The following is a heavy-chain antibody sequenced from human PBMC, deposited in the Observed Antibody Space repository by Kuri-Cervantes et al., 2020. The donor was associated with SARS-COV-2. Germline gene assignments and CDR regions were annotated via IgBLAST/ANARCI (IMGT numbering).Heavy chain of an antibody. V-gene: IGHV1-2*02. Sequence: ASVKVSCRASGYTFSGYFIHWVRQAPGQGLEWMAWINPNNGDTRYAETFHGRVTVTRDTSISTVNLEMSRLRSDDTAVYYCARQSYDSSGYFPLNAFDLWGQGTMVTVSS. D-gene: IGHD3-22*01. CDR1: GYTFSGYF. J-gene: IGHJ3*01. CDR2: INPNNGDT. CDR3: ARQSYDSSGYFPLNAFDL.